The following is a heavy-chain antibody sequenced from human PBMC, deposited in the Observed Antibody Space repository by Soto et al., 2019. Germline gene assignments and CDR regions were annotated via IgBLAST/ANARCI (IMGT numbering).Heavy chain of an antibody. V-gene: IGHV3-53*04. Sequence: GGSLRLSCAASGFTVSSNYMTWVRQAPGKGLEWVSVIYSGGSTYYADSVKGRFTISRHNSENTMYLQMNSLRVEDTAVYYCARSGTSDAEDVWGKGTTVTVSS. J-gene: IGHJ6*04. CDR3: ARSGTSDAEDV. CDR1: GFTVSSNY. D-gene: IGHD2-21*02. CDR2: IYSGGST.